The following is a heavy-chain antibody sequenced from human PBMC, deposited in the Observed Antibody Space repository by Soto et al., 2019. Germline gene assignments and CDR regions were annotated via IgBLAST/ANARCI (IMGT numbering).Heavy chain of an antibody. D-gene: IGHD5-18*01. CDR2: INHSGST. Sequence: RIIQHQGKGLEWIGEINHSGSTNYNPSLKSRVTISVDTSKNQFSLKLSSVTAADTAVYYGASNSYGHTFYAYWPKGTLVT. CDR3: ASNSYGHTFYAY. J-gene: IGHJ4*02. V-gene: IGHV4-34*01.